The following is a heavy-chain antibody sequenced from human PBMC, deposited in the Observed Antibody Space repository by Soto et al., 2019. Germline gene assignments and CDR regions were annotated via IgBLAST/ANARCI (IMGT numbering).Heavy chain of an antibody. CDR2: IYHSGST. J-gene: IGHJ4*02. D-gene: IGHD6-6*01. CDR1: DFSISSGFY. V-gene: IGHV4-38-2*01. Sequence: PSETQSLTCAVSDFSISSGFYWGWIRQPPGKGLEWIGSIYHSGSTYYTPSLESRVTISVDTSKNQFSLKVRSVTAADTAVYYCARYSSSYFDYWGQGSRVTVSS. CDR3: ARYSSSYFDY.